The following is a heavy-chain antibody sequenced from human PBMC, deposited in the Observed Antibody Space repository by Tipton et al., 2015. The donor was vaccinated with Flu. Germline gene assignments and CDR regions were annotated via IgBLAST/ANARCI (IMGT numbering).Heavy chain of an antibody. CDR2: LFYSGNIFYSGST. J-gene: IGHJ5*02. CDR3: ARHKVVLAITPGNWFDP. CDR1: GDSLSSGDYY. V-gene: IGHV4-39*01. D-gene: IGHD2-21*01. Sequence: TLSLTCTVSGDSLSSGDYYWGWIRQPPGKGLEWIGSLFYSGNIFYSGSTYYNPSLKSRVTISVDTSKNQLSLKVTSVTAADTAVYYCARHKVVLAITPGNWFDPWGQGILVSVSS.